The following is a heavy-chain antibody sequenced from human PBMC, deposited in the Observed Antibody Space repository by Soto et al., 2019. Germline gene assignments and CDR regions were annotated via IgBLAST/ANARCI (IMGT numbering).Heavy chain of an antibody. CDR2: MNPNSGNT. CDR1: GYTFTSYD. Sequence: ASVKVSCKASGYTFTSYDINWVRQATGQGLEWMGWMNPNSGNTGYAQKFQGRVTMTRNTSISTAYMELSSLRSEDTAVYYCGRGVLRGGVSPRIAVAGSRNYYMDVWGKGTTVTVS. V-gene: IGHV1-8*01. CDR3: GRGVLRGGVSPRIAVAGSRNYYMDV. D-gene: IGHD6-19*01. J-gene: IGHJ6*03.